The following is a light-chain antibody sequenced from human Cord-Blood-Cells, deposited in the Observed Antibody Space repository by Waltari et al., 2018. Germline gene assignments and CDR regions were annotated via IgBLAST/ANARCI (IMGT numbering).Light chain of an antibody. V-gene: IGKV1-5*01. J-gene: IGKJ1*01. Sequence: DIQMTQSPSPLSASVGDRVTIPCRASQSISSWLAWYQQKPGKAPKLLIYDASSLESGVPSRFSGSGSGTEFTLTISSLQPDDFVTYYCQQYNSYRTFGQGTKVEIK. CDR2: DAS. CDR1: QSISSW. CDR3: QQYNSYRT.